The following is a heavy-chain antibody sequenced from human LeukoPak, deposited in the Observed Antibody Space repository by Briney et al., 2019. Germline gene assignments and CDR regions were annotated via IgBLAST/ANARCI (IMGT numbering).Heavy chain of an antibody. Sequence: GASVKVSCKASGYTFTNYYIHWVRQAPGQGLEWMGLINPSGGSTTYAQKFQGRVTMTRGTSTTTVYMELSSLTSEDTAVYYCTRVQGPFDPWGQGTLVTVSS. CDR1: GYTFTNYY. V-gene: IGHV1-46*03. CDR3: TRVQGPFDP. J-gene: IGHJ5*02. CDR2: INPSGGST.